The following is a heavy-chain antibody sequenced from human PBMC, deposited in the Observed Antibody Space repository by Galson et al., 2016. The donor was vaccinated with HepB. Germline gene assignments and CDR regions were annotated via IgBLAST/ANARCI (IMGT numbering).Heavy chain of an antibody. D-gene: IGHD3/OR15-3a*01. CDR1: GYSLSGLY. CDR2: FNREDAET. CDR3: TTGPDPGTGADF. V-gene: IGHV1-24*01. Sequence: SVKVSCKVFGYSLSGLYIHWVRQAPGKGLEWVGTFNREDAETITTQKFQGRVTVSEVTSTDTTYLELKSLRSEDTAVYYCTTGPDPGTGADFWGQGTLVTLS. J-gene: IGHJ4*02.